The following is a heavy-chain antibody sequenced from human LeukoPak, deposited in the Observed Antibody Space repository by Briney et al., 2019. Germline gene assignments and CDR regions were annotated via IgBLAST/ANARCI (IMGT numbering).Heavy chain of an antibody. CDR1: GYTFTSYY. J-gene: IGHJ3*02. V-gene: IGHV1-2*02. CDR3: AGGRHYCSSTSCYGGNLDDAFDI. CDR2: INPNSGGT. D-gene: IGHD2-2*01. Sequence: GASVKVSCKASGYTFTSYYMHWERQAPGQGLEWMGWINPNSGGTNYAQMFQGRVTMTRDTSISTAFMELSRLRSDDTAVYYCAGGRHYCSSTSCYGGNLDDAFDIWGQGTMVTVSS.